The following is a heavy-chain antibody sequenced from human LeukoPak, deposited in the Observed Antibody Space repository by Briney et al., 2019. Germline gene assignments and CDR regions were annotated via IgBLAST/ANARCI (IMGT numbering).Heavy chain of an antibody. CDR2: IIPIFGAP. Sequence: SVKVSCKASGGTFGTYAITWVRQAPGQGLEWMGRIIPIFGAPDYAQKLQGRVTISTGESTSTAYMGLSSLRSEDTAVYYCARDQGLSHGYNYYYFDSWGQGTLVTVSS. CDR3: ARDQGLSHGYNYYYFDS. CDR1: GGTFGTYA. V-gene: IGHV1-69*05. J-gene: IGHJ4*02. D-gene: IGHD5-24*01.